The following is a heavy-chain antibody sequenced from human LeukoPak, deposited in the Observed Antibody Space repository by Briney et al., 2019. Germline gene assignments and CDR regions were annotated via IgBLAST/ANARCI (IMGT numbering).Heavy chain of an antibody. V-gene: IGHV1-46*01. D-gene: IGHD6-13*01. CDR1: GYTFTSYY. J-gene: IGHJ1*01. CDR2: INPSGGST. CDR3: ARSYRAGYSRRWWVF. Sequence: EASVKVSCRASGYTFTSYYMHWVRQAPGQGLEWMGRINPSGGSTSYAQKFQGRVTMTRDTSTSTVYLELTRLTSEDTAVYLCARSYRAGYSRRWWVFWGQGTLVTVSS.